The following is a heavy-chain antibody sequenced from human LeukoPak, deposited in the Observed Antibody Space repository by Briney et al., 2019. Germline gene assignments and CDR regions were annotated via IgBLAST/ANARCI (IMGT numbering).Heavy chain of an antibody. CDR3: ARTAAHHYYYYYYMDV. CDR2: IYYSGST. J-gene: IGHJ6*03. V-gene: IGHV4-59*01. CDR1: GGSISSYY. D-gene: IGHD2-2*01. Sequence: PSETLSLTCTVSGGSISSYYWSWIRQPPGKGLEWIGYIYYSGSTNYNPSLKSRVTISVDTSKNQFSLKLSSVTAADTAVYYCARTAAHHYYYYYYMDVWGKGTTVTVSS.